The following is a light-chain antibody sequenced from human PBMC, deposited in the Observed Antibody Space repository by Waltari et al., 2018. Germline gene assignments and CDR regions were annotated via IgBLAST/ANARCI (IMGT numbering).Light chain of an antibody. CDR3: QQRSNWPPIT. J-gene: IGKJ5*01. V-gene: IGKV3-11*01. CDR1: QSINTY. CDR2: DAA. Sequence: EIVLTQSPATLSLSPGERATLSCRASQSINTYLAWYQQKPGQAPRLLIYDAANRATGIPARFSGSGSGTDFTLIISSLESEDFAVYYCQQRSNWPPITFGQGTRLEMK.